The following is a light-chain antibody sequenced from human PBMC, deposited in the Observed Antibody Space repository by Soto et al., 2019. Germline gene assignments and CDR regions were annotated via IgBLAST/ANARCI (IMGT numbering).Light chain of an antibody. J-gene: IGLJ1*01. CDR2: EVS. V-gene: IGLV2-8*01. Sequence: QSVLTQPPSASGSPGQSVTIPCTGTSSDVGGYNYVSWYQQHPGKAPKLMIYEVSKRPSGVPDRFSGSKSGNTASLTVSGLQAKDEADYYCSSYAGSNNLGVFGTGTKVTVL. CDR1: SSDVGGYNY. CDR3: SSYAGSNNLGV.